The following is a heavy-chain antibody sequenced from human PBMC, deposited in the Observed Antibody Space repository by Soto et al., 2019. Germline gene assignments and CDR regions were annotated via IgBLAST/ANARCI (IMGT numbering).Heavy chain of an antibody. CDR2: ISGSGGST. CDR1: GFTFSSYA. CDR3: ARNYYDSSGYYLFDY. D-gene: IGHD3-22*01. V-gene: IGHV3-23*01. J-gene: IGHJ4*02. Sequence: EVQLLESGGGLVQPGGSLRLSCAASGFTFSSYAMSWVRQAPGKGLEWVSAISGSGGSTYYADSVKGRFTISRDNSKNTLYLQMNSLRAEDTAVYYCARNYYDSSGYYLFDYWGQGTLVTVSS.